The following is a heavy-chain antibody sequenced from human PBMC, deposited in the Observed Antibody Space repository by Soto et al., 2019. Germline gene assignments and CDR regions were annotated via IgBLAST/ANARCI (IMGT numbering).Heavy chain of an antibody. J-gene: IGHJ3*02. CDR3: ARSSSGWYGAFDI. CDR1: GFTFSSYA. Sequence: QVQLVESGGGVVQPGRSLRLSCAASGFTFSSYAMHWVRQAPGKGLEWVAVISYDGSNKYYADSVKGRFTISRDNTKNTLYLKMNSMRAEATAVYYGARSSSGWYGAFDIWGQGTMVTVSS. V-gene: IGHV3-30-3*01. D-gene: IGHD6-19*01. CDR2: ISYDGSNK.